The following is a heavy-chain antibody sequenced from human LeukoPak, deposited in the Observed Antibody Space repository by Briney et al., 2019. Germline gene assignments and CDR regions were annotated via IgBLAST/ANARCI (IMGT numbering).Heavy chain of an antibody. J-gene: IGHJ4*02. Sequence: GGSLRLSCAASGFTFHDYAMHWVRQAPGKGLVWVSRINSDGSDITYADSVKGRFTISRDNAKNTVYLQMNSLRAEDTAVYYCARGSLGDGSLLIDYWGQGTLVTVSS. CDR1: GFTFHDYA. D-gene: IGHD1-26*01. CDR3: ARGSLGDGSLLIDY. CDR2: INSDGSDI. V-gene: IGHV3-74*01.